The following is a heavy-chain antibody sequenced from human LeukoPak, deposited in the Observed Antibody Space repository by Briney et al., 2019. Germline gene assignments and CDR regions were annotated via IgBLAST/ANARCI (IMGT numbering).Heavy chain of an antibody. Sequence: SQTLSLTCAISGDSVSSNSAAWNWLRQSPSRGLEWLGRTYYRSKWYNDYAVSVKSRITINPDTSKNQFSLQLNSVTPEDTAVYYCARGYCSSTSRYTTIDYWGQGTLVTVSS. CDR3: ARGYCSSTSRYTTIDY. J-gene: IGHJ4*02. CDR1: GDSVSSNSAA. D-gene: IGHD2-2*02. CDR2: TYYRSKWYN. V-gene: IGHV6-1*01.